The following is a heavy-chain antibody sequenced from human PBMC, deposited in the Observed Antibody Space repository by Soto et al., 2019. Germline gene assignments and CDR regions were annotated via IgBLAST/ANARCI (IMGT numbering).Heavy chain of an antibody. CDR2: ISSSSSTI. J-gene: IGHJ5*02. Sequence: GGSLRLSCASSGFTFSSYSMNWVRQAPGKGLEWVSYISSSSSTIYYADSVKGRFTISRDSAKNSLYLQMNSLRAEDTAVYYCARDLDNWNYSWFDPWGQGTLVTV. CDR3: ARDLDNWNYSWFDP. D-gene: IGHD1-7*01. CDR1: GFTFSSYS. V-gene: IGHV3-48*01.